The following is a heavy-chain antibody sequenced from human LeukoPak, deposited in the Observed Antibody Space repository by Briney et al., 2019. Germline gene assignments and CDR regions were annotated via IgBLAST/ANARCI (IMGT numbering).Heavy chain of an antibody. CDR3: AKDALELTYYFDY. V-gene: IGHV3-30*18. D-gene: IGHD1-26*01. Sequence: PGRSLRLSCAASGFTFSSYGMHWVRQAPGKGLEWVAVISYDGSNKYYADSVKGRFTISRDNSKNTLYLQMNSLRAEDTAVYYCAKDALELTYYFDYWGQGTLVTVSS. J-gene: IGHJ4*02. CDR1: GFTFSSYG. CDR2: ISYDGSNK.